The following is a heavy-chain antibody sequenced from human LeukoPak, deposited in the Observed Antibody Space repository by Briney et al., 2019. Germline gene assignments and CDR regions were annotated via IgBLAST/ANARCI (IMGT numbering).Heavy chain of an antibody. CDR3: ATGGQGDPLF. Sequence: ASVKVSCKVSGYTLTELSMHWVRQAPGKGLEWMGGFDPEDGETIYAQKFQGRVTVTEDTSTDTGYMELSSLRSEDTAVYYCATGGQGDPLFWGQGTLVTVSS. CDR2: FDPEDGET. V-gene: IGHV1-24*01. CDR1: GYTLTELS. D-gene: IGHD2-21*02. J-gene: IGHJ4*02.